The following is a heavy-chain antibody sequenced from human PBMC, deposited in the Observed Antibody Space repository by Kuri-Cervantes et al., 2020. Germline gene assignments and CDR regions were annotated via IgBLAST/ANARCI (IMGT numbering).Heavy chain of an antibody. CDR2: IYPSGSA. Sequence: LRLSCTVSGGSISSSSYYWSWIRLPAGKGLEWIGRIYPSGSAHYNPSLKSRLTISLDKSKKHFSLTLTSVTAADTAVYYCASTSGLSGSALDSWGRGTLVTVSS. V-gene: IGHV4-61*02. CDR1: GGSISSSSYY. D-gene: IGHD6-19*01. CDR3: ASTSGLSGSALDS. J-gene: IGHJ5*01.